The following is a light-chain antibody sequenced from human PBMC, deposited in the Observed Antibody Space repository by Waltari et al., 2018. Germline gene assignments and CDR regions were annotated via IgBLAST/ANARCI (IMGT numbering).Light chain of an antibody. CDR1: SSDFGSYNL. CDR2: EGS. V-gene: IGLV2-23*01. J-gene: IGLJ2*01. CDR3: CSYAGTVV. Sequence: QSALTQPASVSGSPGQSINIYCTGTSSDFGSYNLVAWYQQHPGKAPKLMIYEGSKRPSGVSNRFSGSKSGNTASLTISGLQAEDEADYYCCSYAGTVVFGGGTKLTVL.